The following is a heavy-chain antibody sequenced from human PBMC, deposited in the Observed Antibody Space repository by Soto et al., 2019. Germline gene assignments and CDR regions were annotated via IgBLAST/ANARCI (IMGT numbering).Heavy chain of an antibody. CDR3: ARDDEHGSNCDLAY. V-gene: IGHV3-21*01. D-gene: IGHD1-26*01. CDR1: GFPFSSSS. CDR2: ISGTSDYI. Sequence: GGSLRLSCVASGFPFSSSSMNWVRQAPGKRLEWLSSISGTSDYIFYADSVKGRFTVSRDNAKNSLYPQMSSLRAEDTAVYYCARDDEHGSNCDLAYWDQGALVTVSS. J-gene: IGHJ4*02.